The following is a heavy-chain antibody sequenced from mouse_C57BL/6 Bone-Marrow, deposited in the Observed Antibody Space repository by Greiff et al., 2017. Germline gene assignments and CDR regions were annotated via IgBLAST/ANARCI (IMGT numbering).Heavy chain of an antibody. J-gene: IGHJ2*01. CDR1: GFNIQDDY. V-gene: IGHV14-4*01. Sequence: EVKLQESGAELVRPGASVKLSCTASGFNIQDDYIHWVKQRPEQGLEWIGWIDPENGDTEYASKFQGQATITSDTSSNTAYLQHSSLTSEDTAVEYCASVDSNYVDFWGQGTPLTVAS. D-gene: IGHD2-5*01. CDR2: IDPENGDT. CDR3: ASVDSNYVDF.